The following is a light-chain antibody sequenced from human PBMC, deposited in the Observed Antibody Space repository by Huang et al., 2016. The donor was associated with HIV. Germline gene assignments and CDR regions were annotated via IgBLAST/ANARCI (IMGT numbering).Light chain of an antibody. Sequence: DIQMTQSPSSLSASVGDRVTITCRESQSISSYLNWYQQKPGKAPELLIYAASSLQAGVPSRFRGSGSETDFTLTISSLHPEDFATYYCQESFSSPRYTFGQGTKLEMK. V-gene: IGKV1-39*01. CDR2: AAS. CDR3: QESFSSPRYT. CDR1: QSISSY. J-gene: IGKJ2*01.